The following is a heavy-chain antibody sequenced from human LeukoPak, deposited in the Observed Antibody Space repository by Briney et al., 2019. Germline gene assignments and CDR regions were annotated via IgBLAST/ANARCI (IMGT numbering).Heavy chain of an antibody. CDR3: ARGGAAVLLWFGELYAFDI. D-gene: IGHD3-10*01. V-gene: IGHV1-8*02. CDR1: GYTFTSYG. J-gene: IGHJ3*02. Sequence: ASVKVSCKASGYTFTSYGISWVRQAPGQGLEWMGWMNPNSGNTGYAQKFQGRVTMTRNTSISTAYMELSSLRSEDTAVYYCARGGAAVLLWFGELYAFDIWGQGTMVTVSS. CDR2: MNPNSGNT.